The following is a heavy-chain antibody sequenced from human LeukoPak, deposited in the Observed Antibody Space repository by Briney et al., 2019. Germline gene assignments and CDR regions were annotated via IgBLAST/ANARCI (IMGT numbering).Heavy chain of an antibody. CDR1: GYTFTSYD. D-gene: IGHD3-3*01. V-gene: IGHV1-8*01. CDR3: ARGPLRRITTFGVVYDQNWFDP. J-gene: IGHJ5*02. Sequence: ASVKVSCKASGYTFTSYDINWVRQATGQGLEWMGWMNPNSGNTGYAQKFQGRVTMTRNTSISTAYMELSSLRSEDTAVYYCARGPLRRITTFGVVYDQNWFDPWGQGTLVTVSS. CDR2: MNPNSGNT.